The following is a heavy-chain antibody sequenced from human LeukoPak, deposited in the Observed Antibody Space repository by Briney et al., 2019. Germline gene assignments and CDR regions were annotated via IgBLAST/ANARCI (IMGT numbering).Heavy chain of an antibody. D-gene: IGHD3-16*02. CDR1: GFTFSNAG. CDR2: IKSKTDGGTT. V-gene: IGHV3-15*01. CDR3: TTGVMITFGGVIVFDY. Sequence: GGPLRLSCAASGFTFSNAGMIWVRKAPGKGLVWVGRIKSKTDGGTTDYAAPVKGRFTISSDDSKNTLYLQMNSLKTEDTAVYYCTTGVMITFGGVIVFDYWGQGTLVTVSS. J-gene: IGHJ4*02.